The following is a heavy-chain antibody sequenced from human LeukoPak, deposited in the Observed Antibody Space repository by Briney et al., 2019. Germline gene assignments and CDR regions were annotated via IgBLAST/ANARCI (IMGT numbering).Heavy chain of an antibody. V-gene: IGHV5-10-1*01. D-gene: IGHD2-15*01. CDR2: IDPSDSYT. J-gene: IGHJ4*02. CDR3: AILGYCSGGSCQYYFDY. CDR1: GYSFTSYW. Sequence: PGESLKISCKGSGYSFTSYWISWVRRMPGKGLEWMGRIDPSDSYTNYSPSFQGHVTISADKSISTAYLQWSSLKASDTAMYYCAILGYCSGGSCQYYFDYWGQGTLVTVSS.